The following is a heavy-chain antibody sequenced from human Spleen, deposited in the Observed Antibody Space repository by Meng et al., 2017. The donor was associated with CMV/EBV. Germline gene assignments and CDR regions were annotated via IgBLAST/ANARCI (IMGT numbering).Heavy chain of an antibody. CDR1: GFTFSSYA. J-gene: IGHJ4*02. V-gene: IGHV3-30*15. CDR3: ARELGSNYYGSGSPDY. Sequence: GESLKISCAASGFTFSSYAMHWVRQAPGKGLEWVAVISYDGSNTYYADSVKGRFTISRDTSKNTLYLQMSTLRTEDTAVYYCARELGSNYYGSGSPDYWGQGTLVTVSS. CDR2: ISYDGSNT. D-gene: IGHD3-10*01.